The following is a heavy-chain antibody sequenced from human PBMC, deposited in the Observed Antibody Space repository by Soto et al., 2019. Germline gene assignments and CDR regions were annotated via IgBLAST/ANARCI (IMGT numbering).Heavy chain of an antibody. CDR1: GFTFSSYV. CDR2: ISGSGGST. J-gene: IGHJ6*02. V-gene: IGHV3-23*01. CDR3: ATGPRPPPPHDYGMDV. Sequence: GGSLRLSCAASGFTFSSYVMNWVRQPPGKGLEWVSGISGSGGSTYYADSVKGRFTISRDNSKNTLYLQMNSLRAEDTAVYYCATGPRPPPPHDYGMDVWGQGTTVTVSS.